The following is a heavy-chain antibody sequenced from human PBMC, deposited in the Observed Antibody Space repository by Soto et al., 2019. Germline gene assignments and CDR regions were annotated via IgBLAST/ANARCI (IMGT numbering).Heavy chain of an antibody. CDR3: ARSGSVPYYYYGLDG. D-gene: IGHD1-26*01. CDR1: GYTFSRSG. CDR2: ISTYNGDA. J-gene: IGHJ6*02. Sequence: QVQLVQSGAEVRKPGASVKVSCKTSGYTFSRSGISWVRQAPGQGLEWMGGISTYNGDANYAQKLQGRVTMTTDTSTSTAFMELGSLTSDDTAVYYCARSGSVPYYYYGLDGWGQGPTVTVSS. V-gene: IGHV1-18*01.